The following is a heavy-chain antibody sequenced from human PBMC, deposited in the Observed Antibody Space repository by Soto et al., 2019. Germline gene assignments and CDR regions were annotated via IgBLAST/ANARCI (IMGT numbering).Heavy chain of an antibody. D-gene: IGHD4-17*01. CDR3: ARDFPHYGDSDLDY. V-gene: IGHV1-18*01. CDR2: ISAYNGNT. CDR1: GYTFTSYA. J-gene: IGHJ4*02. Sequence: ASVKVYCKASGYTFTSYAMHWVRQAPGQGLEWMGWISAYNGNTNYAQKLQGRVTMTTDTSTSTAYMELRSLRSDDTAVYYCARDFPHYGDSDLDYWGQGTLVTVSS.